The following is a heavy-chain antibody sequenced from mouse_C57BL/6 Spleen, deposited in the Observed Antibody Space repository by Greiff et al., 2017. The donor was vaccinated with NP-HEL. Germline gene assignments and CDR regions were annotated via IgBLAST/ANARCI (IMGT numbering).Heavy chain of an antibody. Sequence: DVKLQESGPGLAKPSQTLSLTCSVTGYSITSDYWNWIRKFPGNKLEYMGYISYSGSTYYNPSLKSRISITRDTSKNQYYLQLNSVTTEDTATYYCARSYGSSLAWFAYWGQGTLVTVSA. D-gene: IGHD1-1*01. CDR3: ARSYGSSLAWFAY. V-gene: IGHV3-8*01. CDR1: GYSITSDY. J-gene: IGHJ3*01. CDR2: ISYSGST.